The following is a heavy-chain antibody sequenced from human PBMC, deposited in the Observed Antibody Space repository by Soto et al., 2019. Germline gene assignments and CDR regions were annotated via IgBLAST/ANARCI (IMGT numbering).Heavy chain of an antibody. Sequence: QVQLVQSGAEVKKPGSSVKVSCKASGGTFSSYTISWVRQAPGQGLEWMGRIIPILGIANYAQKFQGRVNVTADKSKGTAYMEVSSLRSEDTAVYYCAGDRKVFGERRGVQLGPDAFDIWGQGTMVTVSS. V-gene: IGHV1-69*08. CDR2: IIPILGIA. CDR3: AGDRKVFGERRGVQLGPDAFDI. J-gene: IGHJ3*02. CDR1: GGTFSSYT. D-gene: IGHD1-1*01.